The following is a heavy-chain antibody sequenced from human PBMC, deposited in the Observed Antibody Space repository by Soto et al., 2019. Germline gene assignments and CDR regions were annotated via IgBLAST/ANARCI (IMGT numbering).Heavy chain of an antibody. Sequence: QVQLQQWGAGLLKPSETLSLTCAVYGGSFSGYYWSWIRQPPGKGLEWIGEINHSGSTNYNPSLKSRVTISVDTSKNQFSLKLSSVTAADTAVYYCARSPPPHPHPHYGSGWVVRPGWFDPWGQGTLVTVSS. V-gene: IGHV4-34*01. CDR2: INHSGST. CDR3: ARSPPPHPHPHYGSGWVVRPGWFDP. J-gene: IGHJ5*02. CDR1: GGSFSGYY. D-gene: IGHD3-10*01.